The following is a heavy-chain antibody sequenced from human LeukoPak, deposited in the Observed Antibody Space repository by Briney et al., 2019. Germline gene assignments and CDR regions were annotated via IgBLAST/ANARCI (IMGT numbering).Heavy chain of an antibody. D-gene: IGHD6-19*01. CDR1: GFTFSSYA. V-gene: IGHV3-30-3*01. CDR3: ARAGRGMDV. CDR2: ISYDGSNR. J-gene: IGHJ6*04. Sequence: GGSLRLSCAASGFTFSSYAMHWVRQAPGKGLEWVAVISYDGSNRYYSDSVKGRFTISRDNSKNALYLQMNSLRAEDTAVYYCARAGRGMDVWGKGTTVTVSS.